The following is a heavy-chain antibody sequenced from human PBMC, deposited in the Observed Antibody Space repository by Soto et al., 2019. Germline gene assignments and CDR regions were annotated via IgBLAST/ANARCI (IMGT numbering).Heavy chain of an antibody. D-gene: IGHD3-22*01. CDR2: IYYSGST. V-gene: IGHV4-39*01. J-gene: IGHJ4*02. Sequence: SETLSLTCTVSGGSISSSSYYWGWIRQPPGKGLEWIGSIYYSGSTYYNPSLKSRVTISVDTSKNQFSLKLNSVTAADTAVYYCGHNYYDSSGYYWYIVYWGQGTLVTVSS. CDR3: GHNYYDSSGYYWYIVY. CDR1: GGSISSSSYY.